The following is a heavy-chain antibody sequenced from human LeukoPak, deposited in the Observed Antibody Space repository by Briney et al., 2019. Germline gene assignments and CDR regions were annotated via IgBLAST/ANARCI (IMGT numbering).Heavy chain of an antibody. J-gene: IGHJ5*02. CDR3: AGQYSSSWLASWFDP. D-gene: IGHD6-13*01. CDR1: GFTFSQFW. V-gene: IGHV3-7*01. Sequence: GGSLRLSCAASGFTFSQFWMNWVRQAPGKGLEWVANIKEDGSEKYYVDSVKGRFTISRDNAKNSLYLQMNSLRAEDTAVYYCAGQYSSSWLASWFDPWGQGTLVTVSS. CDR2: IKEDGSEK.